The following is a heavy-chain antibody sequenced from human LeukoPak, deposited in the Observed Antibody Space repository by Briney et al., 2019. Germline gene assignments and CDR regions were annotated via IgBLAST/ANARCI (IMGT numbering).Heavy chain of an antibody. D-gene: IGHD2-15*01. Sequence: GASVKVSCKASGYTYTSYAINWVRQAPGQGLEWMGWINTDTGNPAYAQGFTGRFVFSLDTSVSAAYLQISSLKAEDTAVYYCARYCSGGSCYSGFDYWGQGTLFTVSS. V-gene: IGHV7-4-1*02. CDR3: ARYCSGGSCYSGFDY. J-gene: IGHJ4*02. CDR2: INTDTGNP. CDR1: GYTYTSYA.